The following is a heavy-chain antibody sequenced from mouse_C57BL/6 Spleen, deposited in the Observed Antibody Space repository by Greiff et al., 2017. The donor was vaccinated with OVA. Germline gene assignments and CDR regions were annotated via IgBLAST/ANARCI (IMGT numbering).Heavy chain of an antibody. D-gene: IGHD2-4*01. V-gene: IGHV1-81*01. Sequence: QVQLKESGAELARPGASVKLSCKASGYTFTSYGISWVKQRTGQGLEWIGEIYPRSGNTYYNEKFKGKATLTADKSSSTAYMELRSLTSEDSAVYFCARKGTSYDYDDYYAMDYWGQGTSVTVSS. CDR2: IYPRSGNT. CDR3: ARKGTSYDYDDYYAMDY. CDR1: GYTFTSYG. J-gene: IGHJ4*01.